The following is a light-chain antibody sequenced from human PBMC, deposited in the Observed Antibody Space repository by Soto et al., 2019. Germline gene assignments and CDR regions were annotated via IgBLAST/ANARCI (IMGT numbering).Light chain of an antibody. CDR3: QQYGSSPLLT. CDR2: GAS. CDR1: QSVSSSY. J-gene: IGKJ4*01. V-gene: IGKV3-20*01. Sequence: EIVLTQSPGTLSLSPGERATLSCRASQSVSSSYLAWYQQKPGQAPRLLIYGASSRATGIPDRFSGSGSGTDFTLTIRRLEPEDFEVYYCQQYGSSPLLTFGGGTKVEIK.